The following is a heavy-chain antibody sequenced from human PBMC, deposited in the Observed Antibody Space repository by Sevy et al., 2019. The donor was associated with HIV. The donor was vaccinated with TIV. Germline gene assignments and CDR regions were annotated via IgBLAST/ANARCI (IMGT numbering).Heavy chain of an antibody. CDR2: ISSSSNYI. V-gene: IGHV3-48*02. CDR1: GFTFGNYH. D-gene: IGHD4-17*01. CDR3: ARGHHWDPDYGDSLY. Sequence: GGSLRLSCAASGFTFGNYHMNWVRQAAGKGLEWISYISSSSNYIYYADSVKGRFTISRDNAKKLLFLQMNSLRDEDTAVYFCARGHHWDPDYGDSLYWGQGVLVTVSS. J-gene: IGHJ4*02.